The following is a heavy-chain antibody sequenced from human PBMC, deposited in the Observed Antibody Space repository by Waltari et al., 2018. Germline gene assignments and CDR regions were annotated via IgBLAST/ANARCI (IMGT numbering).Heavy chain of an antibody. V-gene: IGHV3-7*01. CDR1: GFTFSSYW. D-gene: IGHD2-8*01. J-gene: IGHJ4*02. CDR3: ARWVRNGYYFDY. CDR2: KKQDGSEK. Sequence: EVQLVESGGGLVQPGGSLRLSCAASGFTFSSYWMSWVRQAPGKGLGWVANKKQDGSEKYYVDSGKGRCTISRDNAKNSLYLQMNSRRAEDTAVYYCARWVRNGYYFDYWGQGTLVTVSS.